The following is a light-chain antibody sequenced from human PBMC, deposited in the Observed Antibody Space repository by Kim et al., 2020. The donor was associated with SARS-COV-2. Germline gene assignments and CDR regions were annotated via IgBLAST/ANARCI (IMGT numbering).Light chain of an antibody. CDR3: QQSYSTPRLT. CDR2: ATS. V-gene: IGKV1-39*01. J-gene: IGKJ4*01. Sequence: SVGDRVTITCRASQSISSYLNWYQQKPGKAPKLLIYATSSLQSGVPSRFSGSGSGTDFTLTISSLQPEDFATYYCQQSYSTPRLTFGGGTKVEIK. CDR1: QSISSY.